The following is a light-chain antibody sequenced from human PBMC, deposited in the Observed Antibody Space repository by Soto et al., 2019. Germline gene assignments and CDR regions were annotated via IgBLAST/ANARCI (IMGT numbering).Light chain of an antibody. CDR2: GIS. Sequence: EIVLTQSPGTLSLCPGERPTLSCSSSHTISSSYLAWYQQKPGQAPRLLMYGISRRATGTPDRFSGSGSGTDFTLTITRLEPEDFAVYYCQQYVTSSPRTFGQGTKVDIK. V-gene: IGKV3-20*01. CDR1: HTISSSY. J-gene: IGKJ1*01. CDR3: QQYVTSSPRT.